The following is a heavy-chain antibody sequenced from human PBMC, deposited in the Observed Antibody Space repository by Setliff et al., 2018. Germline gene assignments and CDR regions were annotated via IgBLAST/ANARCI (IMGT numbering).Heavy chain of an antibody. CDR1: GYTFTSNL. V-gene: IGHV7-4-1*02. D-gene: IGHD1-1*01. CDR3: SRETWYDEGYSYMDV. CDR2: INTNTGNP. Sequence: ASVKVSCKASGYTFTSNLINWVRQAPGQGPEWMGWINTNTGNPTYSQGFTGRIVFSLEASANTAYLQISNLETEDTGVYYCSRETWYDEGYSYMDVWGQGTAVTVSS. J-gene: IGHJ6*03.